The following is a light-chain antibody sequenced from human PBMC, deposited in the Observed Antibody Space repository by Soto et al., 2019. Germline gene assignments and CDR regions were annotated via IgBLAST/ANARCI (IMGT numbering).Light chain of an antibody. Sequence: EIVMTQSPATLSVSLGERATLSCRASQSVSSNLAWYQQKPGQAPRLLIYGASTRATGIPARFSGSGSGTEFTLTISSLQSADFAVYYCQQYNNWPWETFGQGTKLEIK. J-gene: IGKJ2*01. CDR3: QQYNNWPWET. CDR1: QSVSSN. V-gene: IGKV3-15*01. CDR2: GAS.